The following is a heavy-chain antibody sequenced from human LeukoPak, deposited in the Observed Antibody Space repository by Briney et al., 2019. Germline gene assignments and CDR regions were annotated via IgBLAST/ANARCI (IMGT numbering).Heavy chain of an antibody. D-gene: IGHD3-22*01. CDR2: MSPSGSS. V-gene: IGHV4-34*01. CDR1: GGSFSDTT. Sequence: PSETLSLTCAVYGGSFSDTTGPGSARPQGKGLEWIGEMSPSGSSNYNPFLKSRVTISVDTSKNQFSLKLRSVTAADTAVYYCARGRQDVNMILVVMAGVSYYLDVWSKGTTVTVS. CDR3: ARGRQDVNMILVVMAGVSYYLDV. J-gene: IGHJ6*03.